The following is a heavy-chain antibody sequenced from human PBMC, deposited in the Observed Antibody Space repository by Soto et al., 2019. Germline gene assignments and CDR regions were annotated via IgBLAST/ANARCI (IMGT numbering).Heavy chain of an antibody. V-gene: IGHV1-46*01. D-gene: IGHD3-3*01. J-gene: IGHJ3*02. CDR3: ARELVVIIRSIAFDI. CDR2: INPSGGST. Sequence: GASVKVSCKASGYTFTSYYMHWVRQAPGQGLEWMGIINPSGGSTSYAQKFQGRVTMTRDTSTSTVHMELSSLRSEDTAVYYCARELVVIIRSIAFDIWGQGTMVTVSS. CDR1: GYTFTSYY.